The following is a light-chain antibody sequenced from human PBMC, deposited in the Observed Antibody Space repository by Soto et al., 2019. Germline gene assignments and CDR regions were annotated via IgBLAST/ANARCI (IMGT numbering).Light chain of an antibody. CDR3: QQYHSDPIT. V-gene: IGKV4-1*01. CDR1: QSVLSSSNNKNY. J-gene: IGKJ5*01. CDR2: WAS. Sequence: DFVMTQSPDSLAVSLGERATINCKSSQSVLSSSNNKNYLAWFQQKPGQPPKLLIYWASARKPGVPDRFIGSGSGTDFTLTITSLQAEDVAVYYCQQYHSDPITFGHGTRLENK.